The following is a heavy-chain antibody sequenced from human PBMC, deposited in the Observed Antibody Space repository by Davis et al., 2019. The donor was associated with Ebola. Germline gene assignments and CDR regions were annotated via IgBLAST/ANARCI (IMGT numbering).Heavy chain of an antibody. V-gene: IGHV4-39*07. CDR1: GFTFSNYG. D-gene: IGHD3-16*01. Sequence: MPGGSLRLSCVASGFTFSNYGMNWVRRAPGKGLEWIGSIYYSGSTYYNPSLKSRVTISVDTSKNQFSLKLSSVTAADTAVYYCARESPAARGYGAFDIWGQGTMVTVSS. CDR3: ARESPAARGYGAFDI. CDR2: IYYSGST. J-gene: IGHJ3*02.